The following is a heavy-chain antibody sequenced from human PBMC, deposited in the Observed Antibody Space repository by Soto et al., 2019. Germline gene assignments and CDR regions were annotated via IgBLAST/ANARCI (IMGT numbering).Heavy chain of an antibody. V-gene: IGHV5-51*01. CDR2: IYPGDSDT. CDR1: GYSFTSYW. CDR3: ARQRRADYYGSGIASMDV. D-gene: IGHD3-10*01. Sequence: GESLKISCKGSGYSFTSYWIGCVRQMPGKGLEWMGIIYPGDSDTRYSPSFQGQVTISADKSISTAYLQWSSLKASDTAMYYCARQRRADYYGSGIASMDVWGQGPTVTVSS. J-gene: IGHJ6*02.